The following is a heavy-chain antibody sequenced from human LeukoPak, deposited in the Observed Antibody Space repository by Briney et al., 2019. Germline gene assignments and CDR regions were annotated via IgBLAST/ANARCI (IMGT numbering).Heavy chain of an antibody. Sequence: GGSLRLSCAASGFTFSSCAMTWVRQAPGKGLEWVASITGDGTRTYYTDSVKGRFTISRDNSRNTLYLQMNSLRADETAIYYCASRPRADMGPLDYWGQGTLVTVST. CDR2: ITGDGTRT. V-gene: IGHV3-23*01. D-gene: IGHD1-14*01. J-gene: IGHJ4*02. CDR1: GFTFSSCA. CDR3: ASRPRADMGPLDY.